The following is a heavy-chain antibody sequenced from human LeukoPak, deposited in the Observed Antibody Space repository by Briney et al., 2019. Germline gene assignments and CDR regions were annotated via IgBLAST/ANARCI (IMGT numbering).Heavy chain of an antibody. V-gene: IGHV4-34*01. CDR1: GGSFRGYY. D-gene: IGHD1-7*01. Sequence: SETLSLTCAVYGGSFRGYYWSWIRQPPGKGREWIGEINHSGNTNYNPSLKSRVTMSVDTSNNHFSLKLSSVTAADTATYYCARERRELRGDAFDIWGQGTMVTVSS. CDR3: ARERRELRGDAFDI. CDR2: INHSGNT. J-gene: IGHJ3*02.